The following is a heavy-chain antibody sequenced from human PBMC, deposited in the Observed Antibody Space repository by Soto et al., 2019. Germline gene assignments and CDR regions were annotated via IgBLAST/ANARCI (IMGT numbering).Heavy chain of an antibody. CDR1: GFIVSSNY. Sequence: GGSLRLSCAASGFIVSSNYMSWVRQAPGKGLEWVSIIYSGGSTYYADSVKGRFTISRDNSKNSLYLQMNSLRAEDTAVYYCARQKWHYGTGSDAFDIWGQGTMVT. D-gene: IGHD3-10*01. CDR2: IYSGGST. CDR3: ARQKWHYGTGSDAFDI. V-gene: IGHV3-53*01. J-gene: IGHJ3*02.